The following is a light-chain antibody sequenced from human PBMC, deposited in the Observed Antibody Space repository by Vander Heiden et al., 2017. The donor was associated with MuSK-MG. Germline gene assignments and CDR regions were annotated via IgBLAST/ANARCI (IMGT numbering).Light chain of an antibody. CDR2: KAS. CDR3: QQYSNYWT. J-gene: IGKJ1*01. CDR1: QSINNW. Sequence: DIQMTQSPSTLSASVGDRVTISCRASQSINNWLAWYQQKPGKAPKLLIYKASSLESGVPSRFSGSGSGTEFSLTSSSLQPDDFATYYCQQYSNYWTFGQGTKVEIK. V-gene: IGKV1-5*03.